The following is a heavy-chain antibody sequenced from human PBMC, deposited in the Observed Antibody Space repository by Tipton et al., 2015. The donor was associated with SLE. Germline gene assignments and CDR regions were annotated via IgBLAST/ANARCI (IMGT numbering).Heavy chain of an antibody. J-gene: IGHJ3*02. CDR3: VKEQRGTRWITFDI. D-gene: IGHD1-7*01. V-gene: IGHV3-43*01. Sequence: SLRLSCAASGFTFDYFSMHWVRQPPGKGLEWVSLINRRGDNIYYADSVGGRFTISRDNSKNSLYLQMHSLRSEDTALYYCVKEQRGTRWITFDIWGRGTMVTVSS. CDR2: INRRGDNI. CDR1: GFTFDYFS.